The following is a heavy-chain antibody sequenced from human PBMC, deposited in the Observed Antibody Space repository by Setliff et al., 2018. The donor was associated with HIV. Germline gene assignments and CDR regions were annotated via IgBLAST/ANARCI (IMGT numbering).Heavy chain of an antibody. CDR2: IHYNGRT. Sequence: PSETLSLTCTVSGDSITSNSYYWGWIRQPPGKGLEWIAIIHYNGRTYYDPSLKSRVTIFVDTSKTQFYLKLRSVTASDTAVYYCARYTSKLDWFDPWGQGTLVTVSS. CDR3: ARYTSKLDWFDP. CDR1: GDSITSNSYY. V-gene: IGHV4-39*01. J-gene: IGHJ5*02.